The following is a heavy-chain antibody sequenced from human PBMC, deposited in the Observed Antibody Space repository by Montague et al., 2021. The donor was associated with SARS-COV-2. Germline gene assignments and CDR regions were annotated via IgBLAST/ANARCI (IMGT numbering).Heavy chain of an antibody. Sequence: CAVSGVSITSTNWWSLVRQPPGKGLEWIGEISYGGIATYNPSLNSRATISMDRSRNLFSLKLSSVTAADTAIYYCAGKVLTVPADYWGQGTLVTVS. V-gene: IGHV4-4*02. CDR3: AGKVLTVPADY. J-gene: IGHJ4*02. CDR1: GVSITSTNW. D-gene: IGHD4-11*01. CDR2: ISYGGIA.